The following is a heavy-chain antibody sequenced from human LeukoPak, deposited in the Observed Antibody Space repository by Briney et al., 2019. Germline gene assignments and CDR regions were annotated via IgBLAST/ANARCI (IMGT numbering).Heavy chain of an antibody. V-gene: IGHV4-39*01. Sequence: NPSETLSLTCTVSGGSISSSSYYWGWIRQPPGKGLEWIGSIYYSGSTYYNPSLKSRVTISVDTSKNQFSLKLSSVTAADTAVYYCAARRRVVPAAYFDYWGQGTLVTVSS. CDR3: AARRRVVPAAYFDY. CDR1: GGSISSSSYY. J-gene: IGHJ4*02. CDR2: IYYSGST. D-gene: IGHD2-2*01.